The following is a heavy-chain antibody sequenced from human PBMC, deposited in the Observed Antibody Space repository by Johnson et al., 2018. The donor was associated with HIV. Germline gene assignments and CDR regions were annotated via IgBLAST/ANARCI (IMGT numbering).Heavy chain of an antibody. CDR3: AGGLRSQIAVGGRGDAFDI. V-gene: IGHV3-30*02. Sequence: QVQLVESGGGLVQPGGSLRLSCAASGFTFSSYGMHWVRQAPGKGLEWVAFIRYDGSNKYYADSVKGRFTVSRDNSKNTLYLQMTSLRTEDTAVYYCAGGLRSQIAVGGRGDAFDIWGQGTMVTVSS. D-gene: IGHD6-19*01. CDR1: GFTFSSYG. J-gene: IGHJ3*02. CDR2: IRYDGSNK.